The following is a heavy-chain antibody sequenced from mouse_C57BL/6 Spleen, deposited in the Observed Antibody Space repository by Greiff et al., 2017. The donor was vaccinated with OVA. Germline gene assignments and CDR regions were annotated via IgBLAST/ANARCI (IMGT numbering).Heavy chain of an antibody. CDR1: GFTFSSYA. CDR2: ISDGGSYT. CDR3: ARDPTDWYFDV. V-gene: IGHV5-4*01. J-gene: IGHJ1*03. Sequence: EVQLVESGGGLVKPGGSLKLSCAASGFTFSSYAMSWVRQTPEKRLEWVATISDGGSYTYYPDNVKCRFTISRDNAKNNLYLQMSHLKSEDTAMYYCARDPTDWYFDVWGTGTTVTVSS. D-gene: IGHD1-1*01.